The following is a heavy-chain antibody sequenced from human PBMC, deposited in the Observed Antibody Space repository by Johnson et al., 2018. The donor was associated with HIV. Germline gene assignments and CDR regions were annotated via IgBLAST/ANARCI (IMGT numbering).Heavy chain of an antibody. Sequence: QVQLVESGGDLVQAGGSLRLSCAASGSTFSDYYMSWIRQAPGKGLEWVALISNDGNNKYHADSVKGRVTISRDNSKNTLYLQMNSLRAEDTAVYYCAKDEFKWELLQICGQGTMVTVSS. CDR1: GSTFSDYY. CDR2: ISNDGNNK. J-gene: IGHJ3*02. D-gene: IGHD1-26*01. V-gene: IGHV3-30*18. CDR3: AKDEFKWELLQI.